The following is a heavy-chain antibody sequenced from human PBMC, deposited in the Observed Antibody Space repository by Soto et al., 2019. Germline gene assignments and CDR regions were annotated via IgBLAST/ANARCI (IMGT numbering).Heavy chain of an antibody. CDR2: ISYDGSNK. D-gene: IGHD3-16*01. J-gene: IGHJ4*02. CDR3: ARDRLRGTLDY. CDR1: GSTFRTYG. Sequence: GGSLRLSCTASGSTFRTYGMHWVRQAPGRGLEWVAVISYDGSNKYYADSVKGRFTISRDNSKNSLYLQMNSLRAEDTAVYYCARDRLRGTLDYWGQGTLVTAPQ. V-gene: IGHV3-30*03.